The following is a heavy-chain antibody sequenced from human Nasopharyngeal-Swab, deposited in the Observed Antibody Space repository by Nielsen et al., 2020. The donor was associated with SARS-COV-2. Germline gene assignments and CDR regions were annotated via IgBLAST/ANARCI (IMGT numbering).Heavy chain of an antibody. J-gene: IGHJ3*02. D-gene: IGHD3-22*01. V-gene: IGHV4-61*01. CDR3: AREPDTMIAVSPDAFDI. CDR2: IYYSGST. Sequence: SETLSLTCTVSGGSVSSGSYYWSWIRQPPGKGLEWIGYIYYSGSTNYNPSLKSRVTISVDTSKNQFSLKLSSVTAADTAVYYCAREPDTMIAVSPDAFDIWGHGTMVTVSS. CDR1: GGSVSSGSYY.